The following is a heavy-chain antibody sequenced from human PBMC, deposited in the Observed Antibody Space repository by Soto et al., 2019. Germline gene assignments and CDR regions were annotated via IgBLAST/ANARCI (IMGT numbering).Heavy chain of an antibody. V-gene: IGHV4-59*08. D-gene: IGHD2-15*01. CDR1: GGSISSYC. CDR3: ARRYCSGGSCYSGFDY. Sequence: SETLSLTCTVSGGSISSYCWSWIRQPPGKGLEWIGSIYYSGSTNYNPSLKSRVTISVDTSKNQFSLKLSSVTAADTAVYYCARRYCSGGSCYSGFDYWGQGTLVTVSS. CDR2: IYYSGST. J-gene: IGHJ4*02.